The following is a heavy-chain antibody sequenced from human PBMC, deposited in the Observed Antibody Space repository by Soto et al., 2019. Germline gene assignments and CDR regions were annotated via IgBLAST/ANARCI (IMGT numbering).Heavy chain of an antibody. D-gene: IGHD6-19*01. CDR1: GFTFSSYG. V-gene: IGHV3-33*01. CDR2: IWYDGSDK. J-gene: IGHJ4*02. CDR3: ARGIAVANPDY. Sequence: QVQLVESGGGVVQPGRSLRLSCAASGFTFSSYGMHWVRQAPGKGLEWVAVIWYDGSDKYYADSVKGRFTISRDNSKNTLYLQMNSLRAEDTAVYYCARGIAVANPDYWGQGTLVTVSS.